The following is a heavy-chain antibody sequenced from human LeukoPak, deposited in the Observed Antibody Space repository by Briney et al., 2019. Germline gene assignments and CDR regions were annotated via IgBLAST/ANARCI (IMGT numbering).Heavy chain of an antibody. J-gene: IGHJ4*02. CDR2: IYNSGRT. CDR3: ARGYYS. D-gene: IGHD4-11*01. CDR1: GASISSYY. Sequence: SETLSLTCTVSGASISSYYWNWIRQPPGKGLEWIGYIYNSGRTNYNPSLKSRVTISADTSKNQFSLKLSSLTAADTAMYYCARGYYSWGQGTLVTVSS. V-gene: IGHV4-59*01.